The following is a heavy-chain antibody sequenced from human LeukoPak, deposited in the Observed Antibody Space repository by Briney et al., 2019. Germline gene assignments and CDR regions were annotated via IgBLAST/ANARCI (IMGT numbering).Heavy chain of an antibody. J-gene: IGHJ5*02. D-gene: IGHD3-3*01. CDR2: IYHSGST. Sequence: SQTLSLTCAVSGGSISSGGYSWSWIRQPPGKGLEWIGYIYHSGSTYYNPSLKSRVTISVDRSKNQFSLKLGSVTAADTAVYYCARAPIDFLSWFDPWGQGTLVTVSS. CDR1: GGSISSGGYS. CDR3: ARAPIDFLSWFDP. V-gene: IGHV4-30-2*01.